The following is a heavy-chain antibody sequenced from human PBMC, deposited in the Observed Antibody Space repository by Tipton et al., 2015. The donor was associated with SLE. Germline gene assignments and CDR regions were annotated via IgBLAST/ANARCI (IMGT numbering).Heavy chain of an antibody. D-gene: IGHD4-17*01. V-gene: IGHV3-30*02. J-gene: IGHJ2*01. CDR3: AKDPIPYGDYVWYCDL. Sequence: SLRLSCAASGFTFSNYGMHWVRQAPGKGPEWVAFILYDGSKKFYADSVKGRFTISKDTSKNTLYLEMDSLRPEDTAVYYCAKDPIPYGDYVWYCDLWGRGTLVTVSS. CDR2: ILYDGSKK. CDR1: GFTFSNYG.